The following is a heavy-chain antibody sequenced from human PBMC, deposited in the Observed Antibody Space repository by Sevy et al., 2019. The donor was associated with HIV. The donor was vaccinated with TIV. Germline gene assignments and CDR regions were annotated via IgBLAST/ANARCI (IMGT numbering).Heavy chain of an antibody. CDR1: GFTFSSYA. J-gene: IGHJ4*02. CDR3: ARDSSSGWYGNFDY. D-gene: IGHD6-19*01. Sequence: GGSLRLSCAASGFTFSSYAMHWVRQAPGKGLEWVAVISYDGSNKYYADSVKRRFTISRDNSKNTLYLQMNSLRAEDTAVYYCARDSSSGWYGNFDYWGQGTLVTVSS. V-gene: IGHV3-30-3*01. CDR2: ISYDGSNK.